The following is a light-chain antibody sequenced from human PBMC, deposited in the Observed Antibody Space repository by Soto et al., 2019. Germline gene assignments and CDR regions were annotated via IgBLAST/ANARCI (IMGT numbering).Light chain of an antibody. CDR2: EVS. CDR1: SSDVGRYNL. Sequence: QSALTQPASVSGSPGQSITISCTGTSSDVGRYNLVSWYQLHPGKAPKLMIYEVSKRPSGVSNRFSGSKSVNTDSLTISGLQAEDEADYYCCSYAGSSTYVFGTGTKLTVL. CDR3: CSYAGSSTYV. J-gene: IGLJ1*01. V-gene: IGLV2-23*02.